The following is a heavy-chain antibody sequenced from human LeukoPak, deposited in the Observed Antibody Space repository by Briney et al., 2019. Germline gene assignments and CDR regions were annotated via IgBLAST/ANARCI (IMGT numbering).Heavy chain of an antibody. V-gene: IGHV3-49*04. CDR1: GFTFGDYA. CDR2: IRGKTYGGAT. CDR3: GKVSGPPWVFDF. J-gene: IGHJ4*02. Sequence: PGGSLRLSCTASGFTFGDYAMTWVRQAPGKGLEWVAFIRGKTYGGATEYAASVKGRFIISRDDSKSIAYLQMNSPKSEDTAVYYCGKVSGPPWVFDFWGQGTLVTVSS. D-gene: IGHD6-19*01.